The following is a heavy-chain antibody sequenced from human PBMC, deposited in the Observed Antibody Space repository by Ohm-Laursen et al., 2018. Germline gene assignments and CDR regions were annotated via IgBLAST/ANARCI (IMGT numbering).Heavy chain of an antibody. V-gene: IGHV1-8*01. Sequence: ASVKVSCKASGYTFSSYDIIWVRQASGQGPEWMGWKNPNSHNTGYARKFRGRVSMTSDSSISTAYMELYSLTSEDTATYYCARAVRYQLLSDPWGQGTLVTVSS. D-gene: IGHD4-23*01. CDR1: GYTFSSYD. J-gene: IGHJ5*02. CDR3: ARAVRYQLLSDP. CDR2: KNPNSHNT.